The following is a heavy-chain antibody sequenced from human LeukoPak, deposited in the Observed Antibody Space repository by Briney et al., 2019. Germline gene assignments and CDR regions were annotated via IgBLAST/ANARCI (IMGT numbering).Heavy chain of an antibody. D-gene: IGHD3-10*01. CDR3: ARGPNHYGSGRDYFDD. CDR2: IDPNSGST. J-gene: IGHJ4*02. CDR1: GYTFTGYY. V-gene: IGHV1-2*02. Sequence: ASVKVSCKASGYTFTGYYMHWVRQAPGQGLESMGWIDPNSGSTNYAQKFQGRVTMTRDTSTSTAYMELSRLRSDDTAVYYCARGPNHYGSGRDYFDDWGQGTPVTVSS.